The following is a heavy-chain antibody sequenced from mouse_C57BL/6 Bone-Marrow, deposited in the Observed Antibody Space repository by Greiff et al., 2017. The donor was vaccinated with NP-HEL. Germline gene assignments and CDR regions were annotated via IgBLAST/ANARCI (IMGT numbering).Heavy chain of an antibody. CDR2: IRNKANGYTK. CDR3: ACALYYYGYWYFDV. D-gene: IGHD1-1*01. V-gene: IGHV7-3*01. J-gene: IGHJ1*03. CDR1: GFTFTDYY. Sequence: EVKLVESGGGLVQPGGSLSLSCAASGFTFTDYYMSWVRQPPGKALEWLGFIRNKANGYTKEYSASVKGRFTISRDNSQSILDRQMNALRAEYSATEFCACALYYYGYWYFDVGGRGNTVTVSS.